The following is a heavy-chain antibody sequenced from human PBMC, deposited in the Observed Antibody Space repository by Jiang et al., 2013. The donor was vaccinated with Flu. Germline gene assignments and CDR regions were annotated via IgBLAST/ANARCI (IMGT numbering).Heavy chain of an antibody. D-gene: IGHD3-3*01. V-gene: IGHV4-59*01. Sequence: PGLVKPSETLSLTCTVSGGSISSYYWSWIRQPPGKGLEWIGYIYYSGSTNYNPSLKSRVTISVDTSKNQFSLKLSSVTAADTAVYYCAGNGPGYYDFWSGYLSYYYYGMDVWGQGTTVTVSS. CDR2: IYYSGST. CDR3: AGNGPGYYDFWSGYLSYYYYGMDV. CDR1: GGSISSYY. J-gene: IGHJ6*02.